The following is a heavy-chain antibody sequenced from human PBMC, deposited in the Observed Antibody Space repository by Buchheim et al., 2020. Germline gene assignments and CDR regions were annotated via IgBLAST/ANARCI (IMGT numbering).Heavy chain of an antibody. J-gene: IGHJ4*02. CDR1: GFTVSSNY. Sequence: EVQLVESGGGLVQPGGSLRLSCAASGFTVSSNYMSWVRQAPGKGLEWVSVIYSGGSTYYADSVKGRFTISRDNSKNTLYLQMNSLRAEDTAVYYCSLDSSSGISRPKTLYWGQGTL. CDR3: SLDSSSGISRPKTLY. D-gene: IGHD6-6*01. V-gene: IGHV3-66*02. CDR2: IYSGGST.